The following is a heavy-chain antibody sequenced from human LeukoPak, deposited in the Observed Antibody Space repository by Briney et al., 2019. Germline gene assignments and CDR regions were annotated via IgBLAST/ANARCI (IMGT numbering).Heavy chain of an antibody. CDR1: GGSISSGGYY. V-gene: IGHV4-31*03. CDR3: ARAEPGRYDFWNPNWFDP. J-gene: IGHJ5*02. Sequence: PSETLSLTCTVSGGSISSGGYYWSWIRQHPGKGLEWIGYIYYSGSTYYNPSLKSRVTISVDTSKNQFSLKLSSVTAADTAVYYCARAEPGRYDFWNPNWFDPWGQGTLVTVSS. CDR2: IYYSGST. D-gene: IGHD3-3*01.